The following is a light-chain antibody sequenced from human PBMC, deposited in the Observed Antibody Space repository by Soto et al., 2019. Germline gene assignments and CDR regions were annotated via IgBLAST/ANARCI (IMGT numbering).Light chain of an antibody. J-gene: IGKJ1*01. V-gene: IGKV1-27*01. CDR1: QGISNF. CDR3: QRFYSAPCT. Sequence: DIQMTQSPSSLSASVGDRVTITCRASQGISNFLAWYQQKPGNVPKLLIYAATTLQPGVPSRFSGSGSGTDVTLTISSLQPEDVATYYCQRFYSAPCTFGQGTKVEIK. CDR2: AAT.